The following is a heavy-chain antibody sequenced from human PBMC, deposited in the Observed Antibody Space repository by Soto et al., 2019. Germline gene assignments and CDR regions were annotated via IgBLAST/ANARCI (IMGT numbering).Heavy chain of an antibody. D-gene: IGHD3-10*01. CDR3: ATLPAVRGVIILTSDY. J-gene: IGHJ4*02. V-gene: IGHV3-23*01. CDR2: ISGSGGST. CDR1: GFTFSSYA. Sequence: GGSLRLSCAASGFTFSSYAMSWVRQAPGKGLEWVSAISGSGGSTYYADSVKGRFTISRDNSKNTLYLQMNSLRAEDTAVYDCATLPAVRGVIILTSDYWGQGTLVTVSS.